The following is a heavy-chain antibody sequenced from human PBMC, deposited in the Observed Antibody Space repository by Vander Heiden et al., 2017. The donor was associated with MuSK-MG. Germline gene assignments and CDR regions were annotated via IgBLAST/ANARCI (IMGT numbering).Heavy chain of an antibody. D-gene: IGHD3-10*01. CDR2: IIPILGIA. Sequence: QVQLVQSGAEVKKPGSSVKVSCKASGGTFSSYAISWVRQAPGQGLEWMGRIIPILGIANYAQKVQGRVTITADKSMSTAYMELSRMRSEDTAVYCCDLRGRGVTNWFDPWVEGTLVAVDS. CDR3: DLRGRGVTNWFDP. V-gene: IGHV1-69*04. J-gene: IGHJ5*02. CDR1: GGTFSSYA.